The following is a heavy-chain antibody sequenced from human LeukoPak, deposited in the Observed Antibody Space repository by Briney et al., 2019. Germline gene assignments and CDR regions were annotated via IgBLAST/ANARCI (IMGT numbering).Heavy chain of an antibody. CDR2: FDPEDGET. V-gene: IGHV1-24*01. Sequence: ASVKVSCKVSGYTLTELSMHWVRQAPGKGLEWMGGFDPEDGETIYAQKFQGRVTMTEDTSTDTAYMELSSLGSEDTAVYYCATQTLHTAMAFDYWGQGTLVTVSS. D-gene: IGHD5-18*01. CDR3: ATQTLHTAMAFDY. CDR1: GYTLTELS. J-gene: IGHJ4*02.